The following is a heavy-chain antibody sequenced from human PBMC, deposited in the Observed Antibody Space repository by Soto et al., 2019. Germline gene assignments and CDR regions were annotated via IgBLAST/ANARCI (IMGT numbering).Heavy chain of an antibody. CDR3: AKDRYGSAIYGMDV. CDR1: GFSFEDYA. Sequence: GGSLRLSCAASGFSFEDYAMHWVRQAPGKGLEWVSGIAWNSDIIGYADSVKGRFTISRDNGKNSLYLQMNSLRPEDTALYYCAKDRYGSAIYGMDVWGQGTTVTVSS. J-gene: IGHJ6*02. V-gene: IGHV3-9*01. D-gene: IGHD3-10*01. CDR2: IAWNSDII.